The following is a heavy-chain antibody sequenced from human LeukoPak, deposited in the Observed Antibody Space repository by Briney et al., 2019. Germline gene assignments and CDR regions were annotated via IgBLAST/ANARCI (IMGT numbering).Heavy chain of an antibody. J-gene: IGHJ4*02. D-gene: IGHD1-26*01. Sequence: GGSLXLSCAASGFTVSSNYMSWVRQAPGKGLEWVSVIYSGGSTYYADSVKGRFTISRDNSKNTLYLQMNSLRAEDTAVYYCASNSGSYDNFDYWGQGTLVTVSS. CDR2: IYSGGST. CDR1: GFTVSSNY. V-gene: IGHV3-53*01. CDR3: ASNSGSYDNFDY.